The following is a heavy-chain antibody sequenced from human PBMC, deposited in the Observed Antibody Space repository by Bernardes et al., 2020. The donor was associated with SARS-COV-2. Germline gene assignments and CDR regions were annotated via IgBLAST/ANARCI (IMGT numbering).Heavy chain of an antibody. CDR3: ARELQVKREVAFDI. J-gene: IGHJ3*02. CDR2: ISGYGVNT. CDR1: GNPFTTYA. D-gene: IGHD1-26*01. Sequence: ASVKVSCQASGNPFTTYALIWVRQAPGQGLEWMGWISGYGVNTNYAQKFQVRVTMTTDTSTNTAYMELRSLRSDDPAVYYCARELQVKREVAFDIWGQGTMVTVSS. V-gene: IGHV1-18*01.